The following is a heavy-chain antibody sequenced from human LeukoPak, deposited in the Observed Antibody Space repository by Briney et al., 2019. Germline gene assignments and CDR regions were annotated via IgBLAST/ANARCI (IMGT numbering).Heavy chain of an antibody. CDR3: AKGRFSMIRGVDYYFDY. J-gene: IGHJ4*02. D-gene: IGHD3-10*01. V-gene: IGHV3-30*18. CDR1: GFTFSNYG. Sequence: PGGSLRLSCAASGFTFSNYGMHWVRQAPGKGLEWVGVITYEGSNKYYADSVKGRFTISRDNSKNTLYLQMNSLRAEDTAVYYCAKGRFSMIRGVDYYFDYWGQGTLVTVSS. CDR2: ITYEGSNK.